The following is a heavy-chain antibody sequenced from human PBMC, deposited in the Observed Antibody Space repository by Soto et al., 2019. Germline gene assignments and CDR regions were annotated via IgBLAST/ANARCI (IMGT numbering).Heavy chain of an antibody. D-gene: IGHD2-8*02. Sequence: PSETLSLTCTVSGASISYYYWTWIRQPEGKGLEWIGNIHNGGSTNYNPSLRSRVTISVDTSKNQFSLRLSSVTAADTAVYYCARDDSGGFGSYYYYGMDVWGQGTTVTVPS. V-gene: IGHV4-59*01. CDR2: IHNGGST. J-gene: IGHJ6*02. CDR1: GASISYYY. CDR3: ARDDSGGFGSYYYYGMDV.